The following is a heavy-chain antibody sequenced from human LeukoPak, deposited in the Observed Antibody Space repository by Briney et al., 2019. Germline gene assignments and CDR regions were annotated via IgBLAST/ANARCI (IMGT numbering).Heavy chain of an antibody. Sequence: ASVKVSCKASGYTFTGYYMHWVRQAPGQGLEWMGWISAYNGNTNYAQKLQGRVTMTTDTSTSTAYMELRSLRSDDTAVYYCARENPQNYYDSSGYLDYWGQGTLVTVSS. CDR1: GYTFTGYY. V-gene: IGHV1-18*04. D-gene: IGHD3-22*01. CDR2: ISAYNGNT. CDR3: ARENPQNYYDSSGYLDY. J-gene: IGHJ4*02.